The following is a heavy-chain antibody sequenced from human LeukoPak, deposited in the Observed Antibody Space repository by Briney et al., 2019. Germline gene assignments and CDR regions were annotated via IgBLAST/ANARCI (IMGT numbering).Heavy chain of an antibody. CDR2: LSSDGSRT. J-gene: IGHJ4*02. CDR3: AREAAYSNANDHYFGN. V-gene: IGHV3-74*01. D-gene: IGHD4-11*01. Sequence: GGSLRLSCAASGFTFSTYWMHWVRQAPGEGLVWVSRLSSDGSRTNYGDSVKGRFTISRDNDKNMLYLQMNSLRAEDTAVYYCAREAAYSNANDHYFGNWGQGTLVTVSS. CDR1: GFTFSTYW.